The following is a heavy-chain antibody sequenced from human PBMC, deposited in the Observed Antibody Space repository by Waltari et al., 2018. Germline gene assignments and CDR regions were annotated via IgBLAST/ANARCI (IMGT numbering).Heavy chain of an antibody. CDR1: GWSFSGSY. CDR2: INHSGST. V-gene: IGHV4-34*01. D-gene: IGHD2-2*02. Sequence: QVQLQQWGAGLLKPSETLSLTCAVHGWSFSGSYWSWLRQPTGKGLARIGEINHSGSTNYNPSLKSRVTISVDTSKNQFSLKLSSVTAADTAVYYCARGRGYRCSSTRCYNRAPPFDYWGQGTLVAVSS. J-gene: IGHJ4*02. CDR3: ARGRGYRCSSTRCYNRAPPFDY.